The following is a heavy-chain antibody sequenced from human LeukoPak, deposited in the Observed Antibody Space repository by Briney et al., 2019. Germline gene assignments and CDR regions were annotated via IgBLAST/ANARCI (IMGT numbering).Heavy chain of an antibody. CDR1: GGSISSSSYY. CDR2: IYYSGST. CDR3: ARDGGDTIDGGGDTNWFDP. J-gene: IGHJ5*02. D-gene: IGHD3-16*01. Sequence: SETLSLTCTVSGGSISSSSYYWGWIRQPPGKGLEWIGSIYYSGSTYYNPSLKRRVTILVDASKNQFSLKLNSVTAADTAVYYCARDGGDTIDGGGDTNWFDPWGQGTLVTVSS. V-gene: IGHV4-39*07.